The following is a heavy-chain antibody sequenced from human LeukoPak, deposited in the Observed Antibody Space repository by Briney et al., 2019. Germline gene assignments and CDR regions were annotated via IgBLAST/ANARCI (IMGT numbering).Heavy chain of an antibody. CDR2: IYYSGST. CDR3: ARVYGDQYYFDY. CDR1: GGSFSGYY. Sequence: SETLSLTCAVYGGSFSGYYWSWIRQPPGKGLEWIGYIYYSGSTYYNPSLKSRVTISVDTSKNQFSLKLSSVTAADTAVYYCARVYGDQYYFDYWGQGTLVTVSS. D-gene: IGHD4-17*01. V-gene: IGHV4-34*09. J-gene: IGHJ4*02.